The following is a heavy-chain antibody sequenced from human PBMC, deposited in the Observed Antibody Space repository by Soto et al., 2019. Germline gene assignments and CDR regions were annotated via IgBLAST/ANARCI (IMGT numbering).Heavy chain of an antibody. CDR2: INAGNGNT. CDR1: GYTFTSYA. V-gene: IGHV1-3*01. Sequence: QVQLVQSGAEVKKPGASVKVSCKASGYTFTSYAMHWVRQAPGQRLEWMGWINAGNGNTKYSQKFQVRVTITKDTTATTAYMELSSLRSEDTAVDYFARDLGGWPDFWGQGTLVTVSS. D-gene: IGHD2-15*01. J-gene: IGHJ4*02. CDR3: ARDLGGWPDF.